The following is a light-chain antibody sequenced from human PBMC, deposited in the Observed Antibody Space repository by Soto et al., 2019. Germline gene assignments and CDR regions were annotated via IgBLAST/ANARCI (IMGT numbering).Light chain of an antibody. CDR3: AAWDDSLNGYV. CDR2: SNN. J-gene: IGLJ1*01. V-gene: IGLV1-44*01. CDR1: SSNIGSNT. Sequence: QSVLTQPPSASGTPGQRVTISCSGGSSNIGSNTVNWYQQLPGTAPKLLIYSNNQRPSGVPDRFSGSKSGTSASPAISGLQSEDEADYYCAAWDDSLNGYVFGTGTKVTVL.